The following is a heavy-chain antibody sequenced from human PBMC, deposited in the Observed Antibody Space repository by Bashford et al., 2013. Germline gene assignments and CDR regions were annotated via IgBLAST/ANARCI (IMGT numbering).Heavy chain of an antibody. J-gene: IGHJ6*02. D-gene: IGHD6-19*01. V-gene: IGHV1-18*01. CDR3: ARAIAVAGTHYYYGMDV. CDR2: ISAYNGNT. CDR1: GYTFTSYG. Sequence: VASVKVSCKASGYTFTSYGISWVRQAPGQGLEWMGWISAYNGNTNYAQKLQGRVTMTTDTSTSTAYMELRSLRSDDTAVYYCARAIAVAGTHYYYGMDVWGQGTTVTVSS.